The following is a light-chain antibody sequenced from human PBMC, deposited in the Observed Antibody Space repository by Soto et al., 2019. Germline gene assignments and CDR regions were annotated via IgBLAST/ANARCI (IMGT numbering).Light chain of an antibody. CDR3: QQYYSIPPT. V-gene: IGKV4-1*01. CDR2: WAS. J-gene: IGKJ1*01. CDR1: QNVLYSSNNKNY. Sequence: DIVMTQSPDSLAVSLGERATINCKSSQNVLYSSNNKNYLAWYQQRPGQPPKLLIYWASTRESGVPDRVSGSGSGTDFTLTISSLQAEDVAVYYCQQYYSIPPTFGRGTKVEIK.